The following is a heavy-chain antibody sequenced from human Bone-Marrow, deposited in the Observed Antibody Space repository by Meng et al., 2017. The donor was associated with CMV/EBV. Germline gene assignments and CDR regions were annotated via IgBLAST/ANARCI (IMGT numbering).Heavy chain of an antibody. D-gene: IGHD3-10*01. Sequence: GESLKISCAASGFTFNSYNINWVRQAPGKGLEWVSAISGSGGSTYYADSVKGRFTISRDNSKNTLYLQMNSLRAEDTAVYYCARDDGSYYGDGAFDIWGQGTMVTVSS. CDR1: GFTFNSYN. CDR3: ARDDGSYYGDGAFDI. J-gene: IGHJ3*02. CDR2: ISGSGGST. V-gene: IGHV3-23*01.